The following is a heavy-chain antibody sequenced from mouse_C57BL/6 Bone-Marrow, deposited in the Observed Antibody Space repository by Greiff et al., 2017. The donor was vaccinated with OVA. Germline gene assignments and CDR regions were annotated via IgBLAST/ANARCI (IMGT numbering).Heavy chain of an antibody. CDR3: ARYDGYSFAY. CDR2: IDPSDSYT. J-gene: IGHJ3*01. V-gene: IGHV1-69*01. D-gene: IGHD2-3*01. Sequence: VQLQQPGAELVMPGASVKLSCKASGYTFTSYWMHWVKQRPGQGLEWIGEIDPSDSYTNYNQKFKGKSTLTVDKSSSTAYMQLSSLTSEDSAVYYCARYDGYSFAYWGQGTLVTVSA. CDR1: GYTFTSYW.